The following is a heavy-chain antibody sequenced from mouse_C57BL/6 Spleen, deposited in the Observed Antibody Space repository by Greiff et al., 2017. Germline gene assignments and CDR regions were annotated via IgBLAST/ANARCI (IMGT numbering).Heavy chain of an antibody. CDR2: IYPRSGNT. J-gene: IGHJ2*01. D-gene: IGHD1-1*01. Sequence: VMLVESGAELARPGASVKLSCKASGYTFTSYGISWVKQRTGQGLEWIGEIYPRSGNTYYNEKFKGKATLTADKSSSTAYMELRSLTSEDSAVYFCASLSTVVAKDYFDYWGQGTTLTVSS. CDR1: GYTFTSYG. CDR3: ASLSTVVAKDYFDY. V-gene: IGHV1-81*01.